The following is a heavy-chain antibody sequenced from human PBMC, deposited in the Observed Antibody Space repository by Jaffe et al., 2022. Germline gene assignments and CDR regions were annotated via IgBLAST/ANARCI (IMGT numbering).Heavy chain of an antibody. J-gene: IGHJ3*02. CDR3: EGLYSSSWYADAFDI. CDR1: GFTFSSYG. Sequence: QVQLVESGGGVVQPGRSLRLSCAASGFTFSSYGMHWVRQAPGKGLEWVAVISYDGSNKYYADSVKGRFTISRDNSKNTLYLQMNSLRAEDTAVYYCEGLYSSSWYADAFDIWGQGTMVTVSS. V-gene: IGHV3-30*03. CDR2: ISYDGSNK. D-gene: IGHD6-13*01.